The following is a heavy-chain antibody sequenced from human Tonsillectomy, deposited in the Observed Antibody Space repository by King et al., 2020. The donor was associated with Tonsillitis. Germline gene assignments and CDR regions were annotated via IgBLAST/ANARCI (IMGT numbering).Heavy chain of an antibody. D-gene: IGHD3-22*01. CDR3: AIGAYYDSTGYLRH. Sequence: VQLVESGGGLVQPGGSLRLTCAASGFTFSSSAMSWVRQAPGKGLEWVSTISGSGGSVYFADSVKGRFTISRDNPQKTLSPQMNSLRAEDTAVYYCAIGAYYDSTGYLRHWGQGTLVTVSS. CDR2: ISGSGGSV. J-gene: IGHJ4*02. V-gene: IGHV3-23*04. CDR1: GFTFSSSA.